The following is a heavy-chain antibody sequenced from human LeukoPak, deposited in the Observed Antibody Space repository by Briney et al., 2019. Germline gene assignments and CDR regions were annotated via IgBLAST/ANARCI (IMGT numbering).Heavy chain of an antibody. Sequence: KPGGSLRLSCAASGFTFSDYYMNWIRQAPGKGLEWISYISSSGSVIYQADSVKGRFTISRDNAKNSLYLDMNRLRLEDTAVYYCARCPWNGGSWLLDLWGRGTLVTVSS. CDR3: ARCPWNGGSWLLDL. CDR1: GFTFSDYY. J-gene: IGHJ2*01. D-gene: IGHD1-1*01. CDR2: ISSSGSVI. V-gene: IGHV3-11*04.